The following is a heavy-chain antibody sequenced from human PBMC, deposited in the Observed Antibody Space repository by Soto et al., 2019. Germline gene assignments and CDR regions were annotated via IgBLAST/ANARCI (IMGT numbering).Heavy chain of an antibody. V-gene: IGHV3-15*01. CDR3: TTDTLGYCSGGSYYADYYYGMYV. CDR1: GFTFSNAW. D-gene: IGHD2-15*01. CDR2: IKSKTDGGTT. Sequence: EVQLVESGGGLVKPGGSLRLSCAASGFTFSNAWMSWVRQAPGKGLEWVGRIKSKTDGGTTDYASPVKGRFTISRDDSNYTLYLQINSMNTRDTAVYYCTTDTLGYCSGGSYYADYYYGMYVWGQGTTVTVSS. J-gene: IGHJ6*02.